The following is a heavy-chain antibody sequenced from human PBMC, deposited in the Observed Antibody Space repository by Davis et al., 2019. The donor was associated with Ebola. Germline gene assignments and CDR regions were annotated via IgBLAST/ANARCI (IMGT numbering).Heavy chain of an antibody. D-gene: IGHD4-11*01. CDR2: ISYDGSNK. CDR3: ASGLMTSTSPLDY. Sequence: GGSLRLSCAASGFTFSHLGMHWVRQAPGKGLEWVAVISYDGSNKYYADSVKGRFTVSRDNSKNTLYVQVNSLRAEDTAVYYCASGLMTSTSPLDYWAREPWSQSLQ. J-gene: IGHJ4*02. CDR1: GFTFSHLG. V-gene: IGHV3-30*03.